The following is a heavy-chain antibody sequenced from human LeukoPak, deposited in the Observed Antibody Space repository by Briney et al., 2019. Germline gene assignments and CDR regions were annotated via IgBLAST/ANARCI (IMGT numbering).Heavy chain of an antibody. CDR1: RFTFSSYA. D-gene: IGHD2-8*01. J-gene: IGHJ4*02. CDR3: VREVYAFDY. V-gene: IGHV3-23*01. Sequence: PGGSLRLSCAASRFTFSSYAMTLVRQAPGKGLEWVSVVSGSGDTTYYADSVKGRFTISRDNSKNTLYLQMNSLRAEDTAVYYCVREVYAFDYWGQGTLVTVSS. CDR2: VSGSGDTT.